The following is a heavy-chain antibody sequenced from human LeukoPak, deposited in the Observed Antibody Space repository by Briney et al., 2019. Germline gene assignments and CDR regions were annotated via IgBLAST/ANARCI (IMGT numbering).Heavy chain of an antibody. CDR3: AREIPAYAASVDY. D-gene: IGHD2-2*01. CDR2: INPKSGGT. CDR1: GFTFTAYY. J-gene: IGHJ4*02. V-gene: IGHV1-2*02. Sequence: ASVKVSCTASGFTFTAYYMHWLRQAPGQGLEWMGWINPKSGGTKYAEKFQGRVTMTRDTSIPAAYMELTSLRFDDTAVYYCAREIPAYAASVDYWGQGTLVTVSS.